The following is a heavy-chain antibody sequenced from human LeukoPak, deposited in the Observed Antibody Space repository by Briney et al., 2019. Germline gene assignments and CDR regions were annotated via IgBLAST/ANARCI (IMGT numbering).Heavy chain of an antibody. V-gene: IGHV3-21*01. Sequence: PGGSLRLSCAASGFTFSSYSMNWVRQAPGKGLEWVSSISSSSSYIYYADSVKGRFTISRDNSKNSLYLQMNSLRAEDTAVYYCVRASDYDYVWGSYHYYDWFDPWGQGTLVNVSS. CDR1: GFTFSSYS. CDR2: ISSSSSYI. J-gene: IGHJ5*02. CDR3: VRASDYDYVWGSYHYYDWFDP. D-gene: IGHD3-16*02.